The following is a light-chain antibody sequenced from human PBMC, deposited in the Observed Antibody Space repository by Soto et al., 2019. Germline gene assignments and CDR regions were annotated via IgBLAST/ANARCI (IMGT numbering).Light chain of an antibody. CDR2: GAS. V-gene: IGKV3-15*01. CDR3: PQYTDWPPIP. J-gene: IGKJ5*01. CDR1: QSVSSN. Sequence: EIGMTHSPATLSVSTGGRATVACRSSQSVSSNLAWYQQKPGQAPRLLIFGASTRATGIPARFSGSGSGTEFTLTISSLQSEDFAVYYCPQYTDWPPIPFGQGTRLAI.